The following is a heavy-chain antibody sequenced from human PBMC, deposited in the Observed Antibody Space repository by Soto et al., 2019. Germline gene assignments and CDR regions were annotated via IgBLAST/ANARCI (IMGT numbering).Heavy chain of an antibody. Sequence: EVQLVESGGGLVQPGGSLRLSCAASGFTFTNYWMHWVRQAPGKGLVWVSHINSDINIVNYADSVKGRFTISRDNAKNKPDLQMDSLRAEDTAVYYRSKGYGGGLKSWGQGTLVTVSS. J-gene: IGHJ5*02. CDR3: SKGYGGGLKS. CDR1: GFTFTNYW. CDR2: INSDINIV. D-gene: IGHD3-16*01. V-gene: IGHV3-74*01.